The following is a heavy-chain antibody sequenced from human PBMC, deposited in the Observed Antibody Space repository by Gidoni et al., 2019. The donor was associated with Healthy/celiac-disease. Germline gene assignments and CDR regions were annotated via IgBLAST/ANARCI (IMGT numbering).Heavy chain of an antibody. J-gene: IGHJ3*02. CDR2: INAGNGNT. V-gene: IGHV1-3*01. CDR1: GYTFTSYA. CDR3: ARMYGDGPNHAFDI. D-gene: IGHD4-17*01. Sequence: QVQLVQSGAEVKKPGASVKVSCKASGYTFTSYAMHWVRQAPGQRLEWMGWINAGNGNTKYTQKFQGRVTITRDTSASTAYMELSRRRSEDTAVYYCARMYGDGPNHAFDIWGQGTMVTVSS.